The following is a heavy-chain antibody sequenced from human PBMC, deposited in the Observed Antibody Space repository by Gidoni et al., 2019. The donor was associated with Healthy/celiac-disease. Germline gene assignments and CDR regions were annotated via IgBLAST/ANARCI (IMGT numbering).Heavy chain of an antibody. CDR2: INHSGST. CDR1: GGSFSGYY. D-gene: IGHD5-12*01. V-gene: IGHV4-34*01. CDR3: ARGCGYDSRGRLDY. Sequence: QVQLQQWGAGLLKPSETLSLTCAVYGGSFSGYYWSWIRQPPGKGLEWVGEINHSGSTNYNPSLKSRVTISVDTSKNQFSLKLSSVTAADTAVYYCARGCGYDSRGRLDYWGQGTLVTVSS. J-gene: IGHJ4*02.